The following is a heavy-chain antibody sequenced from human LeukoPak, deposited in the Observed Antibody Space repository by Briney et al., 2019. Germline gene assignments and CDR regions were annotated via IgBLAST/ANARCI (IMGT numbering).Heavy chain of an antibody. Sequence: PGGSLRLSCAASGFTFSSYWKHWVRQAPGKGLVWVSRINPDGSTTSYADSVKGRFTISRDSAKNTLYLQMNSLRAEDTAVYYCARVSVGRYYFDNWGQGTPVTVS. D-gene: IGHD3-3*02. CDR2: INPDGSTT. V-gene: IGHV3-74*01. J-gene: IGHJ4*02. CDR3: ARVSVGRYYFDN. CDR1: GFTFSSYW.